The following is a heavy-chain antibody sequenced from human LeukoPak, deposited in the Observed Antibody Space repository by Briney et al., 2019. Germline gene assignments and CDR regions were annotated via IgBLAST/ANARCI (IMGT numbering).Heavy chain of an antibody. CDR2: ISWNSGSI. CDR3: SKSHLAAAGLGYFDY. D-gene: IGHD6-13*01. V-gene: IGHV3-9*03. J-gene: IGHJ4*02. CDR1: GFTFDDYA. Sequence: GGSLRLSCAASGFTFDDYAMHWVRQAPGKGLEWVSGISWNSGSIGYADSVKGRFTISRDNAKNSLNLQMNSLRAEGMALYYCSKSHLAAAGLGYFDYWGQGTLVTVSS.